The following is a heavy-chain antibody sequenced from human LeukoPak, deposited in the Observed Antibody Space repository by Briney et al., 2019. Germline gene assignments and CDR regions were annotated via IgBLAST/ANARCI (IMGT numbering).Heavy chain of an antibody. CDR1: GGSISSYD. CDR3: ARPPTYCSGGSCYSNSFDP. CDR2: IYYSGST. D-gene: IGHD2-15*01. V-gene: IGHV4-59*01. J-gene: IGHJ5*02. Sequence: PSETLSLTCTVSGGSISSYDWSWIRQPPGKGLEWIGYIYYSGSTNYNPSLKSRGTISVDTSKNQFSLKLRSVTAAATAVYYCARPPTYCSGGSCYSNSFDPWGQGTLVTVSS.